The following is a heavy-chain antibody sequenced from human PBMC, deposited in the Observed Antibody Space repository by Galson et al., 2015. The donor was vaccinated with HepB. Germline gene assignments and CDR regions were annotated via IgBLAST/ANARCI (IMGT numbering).Heavy chain of an antibody. CDR1: GFTFSDAW. CDR3: TSDIDDSQPFYSVWTGTYHYYGMDV. J-gene: IGHJ6*02. V-gene: IGHV3-15*01. D-gene: IGHD3/OR15-3a*01. CDR2: IRSKGDDETT. Sequence: SLRLSCAASGFTFSDAWMNWVRQVPGKGLEWVGRIRSKGDDETTDYAAPVKGRFTISRDDSKNTLYLQMTSLRTGDTAIYYCTSDIDDSQPFYSVWTGTYHYYGMDVWGQGTTVTVS.